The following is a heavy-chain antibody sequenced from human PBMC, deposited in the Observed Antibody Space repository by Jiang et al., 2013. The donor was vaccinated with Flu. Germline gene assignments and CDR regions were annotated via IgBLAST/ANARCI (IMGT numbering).Heavy chain of an antibody. V-gene: IGHV4-34*01. J-gene: IGHJ4*02. Sequence: LLKPSETLSLTCAVYGGSFSGYYWSWIRQPPGKGLEWIGEINHSGSTNYNPSLKSRVTISVDTSKNQFSLKLSSVTAADTAVYYCARGREMATIRAGLDYWGQGNPGH. CDR2: INHSGST. D-gene: IGHD5-24*01. CDR3: ARGREMATIRAGLDY. CDR1: GGSFSGYY.